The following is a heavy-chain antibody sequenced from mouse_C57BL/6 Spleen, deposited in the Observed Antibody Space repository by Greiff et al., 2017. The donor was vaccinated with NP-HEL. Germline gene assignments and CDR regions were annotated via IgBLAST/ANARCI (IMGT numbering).Heavy chain of an antibody. J-gene: IGHJ3*01. CDR3: ARSRGNYPLAY. Sequence: QVQLQQSGPELVKPGASVKISCKASGYSFTSYYIHWVKQRPGQGLEWIGWIYPGGGNTKYNEKFKGKATLTADTSSSTAYMQLSSLTSEDSAVYYCARSRGNYPLAYWGQGTLVTVSA. V-gene: IGHV1-66*01. CDR1: GYSFTSYY. CDR2: IYPGGGNT. D-gene: IGHD2-1*01.